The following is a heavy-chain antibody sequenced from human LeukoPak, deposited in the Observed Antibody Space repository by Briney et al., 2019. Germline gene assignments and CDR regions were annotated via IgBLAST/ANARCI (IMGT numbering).Heavy chain of an antibody. CDR3: AAQADSSSHP. V-gene: IGHV4-39*07. CDR1: GGSISSSSYY. J-gene: IGHJ5*02. CDR2: IYYSGST. Sequence: PSETLSLTCTVSGGSISSSSYYCGWIRQPPGKGLEWIGSIYYSGSTYYNPSLKSRVTISVDTSKNQFSLKLSSVTAADTAVYCCAAQADSSSHPWGQGTLVTVSS. D-gene: IGHD6-6*01.